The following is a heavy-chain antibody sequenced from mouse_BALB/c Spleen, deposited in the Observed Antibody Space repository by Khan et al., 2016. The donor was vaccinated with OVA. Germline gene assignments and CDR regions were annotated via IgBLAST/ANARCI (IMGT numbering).Heavy chain of an antibody. Sequence: EVQLQESGPGLVKPSQSLSLTCSVTGYSITSGYYWNWIRQFPGNKLEWMGYISYDGSNNYNPSLKNRISITRDTSKNQFFLKLNSVTTEDTATYYCATPYDGYPWYFDDWGAGTTVTVSS. D-gene: IGHD2-3*01. J-gene: IGHJ1*01. CDR3: ATPYDGYPWYFDD. CDR1: GYSITSGYY. CDR2: ISYDGSN. V-gene: IGHV3-6*02.